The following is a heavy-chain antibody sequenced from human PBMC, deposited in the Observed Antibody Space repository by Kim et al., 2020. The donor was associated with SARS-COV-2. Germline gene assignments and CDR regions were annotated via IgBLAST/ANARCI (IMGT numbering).Heavy chain of an antibody. D-gene: IGHD1-26*01. Sequence: GGSLRLSCAASGFTFSSYAMSWVRQAPGKGLEWVSAISGSGGSTYYADSVKGRFTISRDNSKNTLYLQMNSLRAEDTAVYYCAKDGVGATTGGWFDPWGQGTLVTVSS. CDR3: AKDGVGATTGGWFDP. CDR2: ISGSGGST. V-gene: IGHV3-23*01. CDR1: GFTFSSYA. J-gene: IGHJ5*02.